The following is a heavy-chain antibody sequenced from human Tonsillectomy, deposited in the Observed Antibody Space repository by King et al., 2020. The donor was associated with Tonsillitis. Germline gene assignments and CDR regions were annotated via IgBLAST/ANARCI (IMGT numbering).Heavy chain of an antibody. V-gene: IGHV1-18*01. CDR3: ARDVVVATAFDY. Sequence: ISWVRQAPGQGLEWMGWVSAYNGNTHYAQKFQGRVTMTTDTSTTTAYMELRSLRSDDTAVYYCARDVVVATAFDYWGQGTLVSVYS. J-gene: IGHJ4*02. CDR2: VSAYNGNT. D-gene: IGHD1-26*01.